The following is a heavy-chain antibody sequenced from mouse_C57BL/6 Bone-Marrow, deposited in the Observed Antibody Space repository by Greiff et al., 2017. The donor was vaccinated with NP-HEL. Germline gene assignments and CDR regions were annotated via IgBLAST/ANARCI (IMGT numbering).Heavy chain of an antibody. V-gene: IGHV1-64*01. D-gene: IGHD4-1*01. CDR1: GYTFTSYW. J-gene: IGHJ3*01. CDR3: ARGTGAVFAY. Sequence: VQLQQPGAELVKPGASVKLSCKASGYTFTSYWMHWVKQRPGQGLEWIGMIHPNSGSTNYNEKFKSKSTLTVDKSSSTSYMQLSSLTSEDSAVYYCARGTGAVFAYWGQGTLVTVSA. CDR2: IHPNSGST.